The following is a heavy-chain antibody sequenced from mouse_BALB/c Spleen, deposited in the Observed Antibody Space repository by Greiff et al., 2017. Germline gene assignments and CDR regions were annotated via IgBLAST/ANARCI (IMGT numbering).Heavy chain of an antibody. D-gene: IGHD2-14*01. CDR2: IDPSDSYT. CDR1: GYTFTSYW. V-gene: IGHV1-69*02. Sequence: QVQLKQPGAELVKTGASVKLSCKASGYTFTSYWMHWVKQRPGQGLEWIGEIDPSDSYTNYNQKFKGKATLTVDKSSSTAYMQLSSLTSEDSAVYYCAKASYRYDRGDWGQGTLVTVSA. J-gene: IGHJ3*01. CDR3: AKASYRYDRGD.